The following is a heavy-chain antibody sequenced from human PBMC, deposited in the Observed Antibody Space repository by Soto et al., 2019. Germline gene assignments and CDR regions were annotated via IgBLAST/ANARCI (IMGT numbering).Heavy chain of an antibody. CDR3: ARDFAYFDS. CDR1: GGSFKSGSYS. CDR2: VYHNGRT. Sequence: PSETLSLTCTVSGGSFKSGSYSWSWIRQPPGKVLEWVGYVYHNGRTSYNPSLKIRVAISMDTSKNQFSLNLDAVTAADTAVYFCARDFAYFDSWGQGTLVTVSS. J-gene: IGHJ4*02. V-gene: IGHV4-61*01. D-gene: IGHD3-3*01.